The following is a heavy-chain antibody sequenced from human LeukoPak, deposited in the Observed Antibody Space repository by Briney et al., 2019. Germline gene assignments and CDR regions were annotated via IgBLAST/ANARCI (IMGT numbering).Heavy chain of an antibody. V-gene: IGHV4-59*08. CDR3: ARLAVGSGWYQPWV. CDR1: GGSISRDY. J-gene: IGHJ6*04. CDR2: MHYSGNS. Sequence: SETLSLTCTVSGGSISRDYWSWIRQPPGKGLEWIGYMHYSGNSAYNPSLKSRVTMSLDTSKNQFSLKLSSVTAADTAVYYCARLAVGSGWYQPWVWGKGTTVTVSS. D-gene: IGHD6-19*01.